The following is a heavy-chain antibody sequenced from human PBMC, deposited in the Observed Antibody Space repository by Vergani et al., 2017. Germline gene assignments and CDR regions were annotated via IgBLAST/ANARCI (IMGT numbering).Heavy chain of an antibody. CDR3: ARSPVGAADY. V-gene: IGHV3-21*01. D-gene: IGHD1-26*01. CDR2: ISSSSSYI. CDR1: GFTFSSYS. Sequence: EVQLVESGGGLVKPGGSLRLSCAASGFTFSSYSMNWVRQAPGKGLEWVSSISSSSSYIYYAYSVKGRFTISRDNAKNSLYLQMNSLRAEDTAVYYCARSPVGAADYWGQGTLVTVSS. J-gene: IGHJ4*02.